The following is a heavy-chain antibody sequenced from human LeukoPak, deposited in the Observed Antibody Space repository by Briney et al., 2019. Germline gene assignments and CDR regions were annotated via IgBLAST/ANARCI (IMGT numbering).Heavy chain of an antibody. J-gene: IGHJ6*02. CDR3: ARDRAGSSGWDYYYYGMDV. CDR1: GFTFSSYS. Sequence: SGGSLRLSCAASGFTFSSYSMNRVRQAPGKGLEWVSSISSSSSYIYYADSLKGRFTISRDNAKNSLYLQMNSLRAEDTAVYYCARDRAGSSGWDYYYYGMDVWGQGNTVTVSS. CDR2: ISSSSSYI. D-gene: IGHD6-19*01. V-gene: IGHV3-21*01.